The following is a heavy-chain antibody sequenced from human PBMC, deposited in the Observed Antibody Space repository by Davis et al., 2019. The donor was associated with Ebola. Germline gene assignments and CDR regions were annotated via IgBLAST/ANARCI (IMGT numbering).Heavy chain of an antibody. Sequence: MPGGSLRLSCAVYGGSFSGYYWSWIRQPPGKGLEWIGEINHSGSTNYNPSLKSRVTISVDTSKNQFSLKLSSVTAADTAVYYCARAYRDTIFGVVIMEGYNWFDPWGQGTLVTVSS. CDR2: INHSGST. CDR1: GGSFSGYY. D-gene: IGHD3-3*01. CDR3: ARAYRDTIFGVVIMEGYNWFDP. V-gene: IGHV4-34*01. J-gene: IGHJ5*02.